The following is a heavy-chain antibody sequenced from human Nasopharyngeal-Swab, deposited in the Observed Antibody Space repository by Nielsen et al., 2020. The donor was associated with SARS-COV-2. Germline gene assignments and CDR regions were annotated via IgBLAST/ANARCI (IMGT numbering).Heavy chain of an antibody. CDR1: GDSVTNGYW. D-gene: IGHD3-16*01. Sequence: SETLSLTCAVSGDSVTNGYWWSWVRQPPGQGLEWIAEIYHSGSANYNPSLRSRVTISIDKSKNEVSLRLTYVTAADTAFYYCARGSNYARFSWGQGTLVSVSS. V-gene: IGHV4-4*02. J-gene: IGHJ5*02. CDR3: ARGSNYARFS. CDR2: IYHSGSA.